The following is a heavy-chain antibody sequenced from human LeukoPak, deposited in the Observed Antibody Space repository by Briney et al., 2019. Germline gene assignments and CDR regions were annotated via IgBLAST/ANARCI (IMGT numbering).Heavy chain of an antibody. CDR1: GYTFTSYD. J-gene: IGHJ4*02. Sequence: ASVKVSCKASGYTFTSYDIDWVRQATGQGLEWMGWMNPNSGNTGYAQKFQGRVTMTRNTSISTAYMELSSLRSEDTAVYYCARLHDPYYDFWSGYCPAGFDYWGQGTLVTVSS. V-gene: IGHV1-8*01. CDR2: MNPNSGNT. D-gene: IGHD3-3*01. CDR3: ARLHDPYYDFWSGYCPAGFDY.